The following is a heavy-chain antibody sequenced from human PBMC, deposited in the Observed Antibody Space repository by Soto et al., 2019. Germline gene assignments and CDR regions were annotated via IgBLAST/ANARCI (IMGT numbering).Heavy chain of an antibody. Sequence: GGSLRLSCAASGITFSTNWMHLVRQAPGKGLEWVSVISVDGSNTYYADSVKGRFTISRDNPKNMLYLQMNSLRAEDTAIYYCARDGVGTTTYFGYYDYWGLGTLVTVSS. D-gene: IGHD1-26*01. CDR3: ARDGVGTTTYFGYYDY. CDR1: GITFSTNW. V-gene: IGHV3-33*08. CDR2: ISVDGSNT. J-gene: IGHJ4*02.